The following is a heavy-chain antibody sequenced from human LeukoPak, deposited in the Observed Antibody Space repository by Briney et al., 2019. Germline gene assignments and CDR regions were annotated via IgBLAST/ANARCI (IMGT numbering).Heavy chain of an antibody. V-gene: IGHV4-4*02. CDR1: GGSISSSNW. Sequence: PSETLSLTCAVSGGSISSSNWWSWIRQPPGKGLEWIGEIYHSGSTNYNPSLKSRVTISVDKSKTQFSLKLSSVTAADTAVYYCASYDSSGYYGYWGQGTLVTVSS. D-gene: IGHD3-22*01. CDR3: ASYDSSGYYGY. CDR2: IYHSGST. J-gene: IGHJ4*02.